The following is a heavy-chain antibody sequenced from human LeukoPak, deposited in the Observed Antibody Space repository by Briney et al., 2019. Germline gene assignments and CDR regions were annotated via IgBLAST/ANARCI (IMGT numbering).Heavy chain of an antibody. D-gene: IGHD3-9*01. CDR3: AHGTVLRYFDWLERGFDY. CDR2: IYWDDDK. CDR1: GFSLSTSGVG. Sequence: SGPTLVNPSQTLTLTCTFSGFSLSTSGVGVGWIRQPPGKALEWLSLIYWDDDKRYSPSLKSRLTITKDTSKNQVVLTMTNMDPVDTATYYCAHGTVLRYFDWLERGFDYWGQGTLVTVSS. V-gene: IGHV2-5*02. J-gene: IGHJ4*02.